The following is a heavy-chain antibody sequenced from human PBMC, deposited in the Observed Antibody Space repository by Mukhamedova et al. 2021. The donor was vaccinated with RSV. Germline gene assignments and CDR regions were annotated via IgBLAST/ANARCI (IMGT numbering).Heavy chain of an antibody. Sequence: GSGGSTYYADSVKGRFTISRDNSKNTLYLQMNSLRAEDTAVYYCAKGKLTTMVRGLGMDVWGQGTPVTVSS. D-gene: IGHD3-10*01. CDR3: AKGKLTTMVRGLGMDV. CDR2: GSGGST. V-gene: IGHV3-23*01. J-gene: IGHJ6*02.